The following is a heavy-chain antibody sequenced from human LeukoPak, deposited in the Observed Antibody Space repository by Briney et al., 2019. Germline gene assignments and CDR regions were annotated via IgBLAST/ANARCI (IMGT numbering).Heavy chain of an antibody. CDR3: ARDDIVGANRGHYFDC. Sequence: GGSLRLSCAASGFTVSTNYMSGVRQAPGGGLEGVSAIYSGGTTYYADSVKGRFTISRDNSKNTLYIPMNSLRAEDTAVYSCARDDIVGANRGHYFDCWGQGTLVTVSS. CDR1: GFTVSTNY. J-gene: IGHJ4*02. CDR2: IYSGGTT. V-gene: IGHV3-66*01. D-gene: IGHD1-26*01.